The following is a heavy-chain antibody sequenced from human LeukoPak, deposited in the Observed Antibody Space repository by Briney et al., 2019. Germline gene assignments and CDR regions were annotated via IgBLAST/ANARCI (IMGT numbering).Heavy chain of an antibody. CDR1: GGSISSYY. V-gene: IGHV4-59*01. D-gene: IGHD2-15*01. CDR3: ARDMSGGYCSGGSCYSYYYNYYMYV. J-gene: IGHJ6*03. Sequence: SETLSLTCTVSGGSISSYYWSWIRQPPGEGLEWIGYIYYSGSTNYNPSLKSRVTISVDTSKNQFSLKLSSVTAADTAVYYCARDMSGGYCSGGSCYSYYYNYYMYVWGKGTTVTVSS. CDR2: IYYSGST.